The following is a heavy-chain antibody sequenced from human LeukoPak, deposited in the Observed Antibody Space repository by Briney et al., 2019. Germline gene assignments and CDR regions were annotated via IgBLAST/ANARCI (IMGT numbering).Heavy chain of an antibody. J-gene: IGHJ4*02. CDR2: IKPDGSDK. CDR1: GFTFSTYW. V-gene: IGHV3-7*01. D-gene: IGHD3-16*01. CDR3: AKGGDH. Sequence: GSLRLSCAASGFTFSTYWMNWVRQAPGKGLEWVANIKPDGSDKYYVDSVKGRFTVSRDNAKNSLYLQMNSLRAEDTAVYYCAKGGDHWGQGTLVTVSS.